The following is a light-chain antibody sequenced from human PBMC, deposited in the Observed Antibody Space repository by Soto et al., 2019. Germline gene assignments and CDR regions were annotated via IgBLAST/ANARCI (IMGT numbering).Light chain of an antibody. CDR2: GNS. CDR1: SSNIGAGYD. CDR3: QSYDSSLSGYV. J-gene: IGLJ1*01. V-gene: IGLV1-40*01. Sequence: VLTQPPSVSGAPGQRVTISCTGSSSNIGAGYDVHWYQQLPGTAPKLLIYGNSNRPSGVPDRFSGSKSGTSASLAITGLQAEDEADYYCQSYDSSLSGYVFGTGTQLTVL.